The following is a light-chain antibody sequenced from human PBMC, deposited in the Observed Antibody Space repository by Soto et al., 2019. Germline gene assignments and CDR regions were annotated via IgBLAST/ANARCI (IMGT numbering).Light chain of an antibody. CDR3: QHYNSYSEA. Sequence: DIQMTQSPSTLSASVGDRVTITCRASQSISSWLAWYQQKPGQAPKLLIYGASSLESGVPSRFRGSGSGTEFTLTISSLQPDYFATYYCQHYNSYSEAFGQGTKVDIK. CDR1: QSISSW. CDR2: GAS. V-gene: IGKV1-5*01. J-gene: IGKJ1*01.